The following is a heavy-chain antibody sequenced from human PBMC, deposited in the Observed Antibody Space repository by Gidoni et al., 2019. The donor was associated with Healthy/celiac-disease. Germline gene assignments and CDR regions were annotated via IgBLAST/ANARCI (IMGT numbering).Heavy chain of an antibody. Sequence: QVQLVESGGGVVQPGRSLSLSCAASGFPFSSYGMHWVRQAPGKGLEWVAVISYDGSNKYYADSVKGRFTISRDNSKNTLYLQMNSLRAEDTAVYYCAKSLAASLDYWGQGTLVTVSS. CDR1: GFPFSSYG. V-gene: IGHV3-30*18. J-gene: IGHJ4*02. D-gene: IGHD6-13*01. CDR3: AKSLAASLDY. CDR2: ISYDGSNK.